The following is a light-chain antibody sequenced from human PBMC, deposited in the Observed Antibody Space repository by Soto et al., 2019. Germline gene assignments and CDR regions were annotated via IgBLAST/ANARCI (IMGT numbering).Light chain of an antibody. CDR1: SSDVGGYNY. CDR2: EVS. Sequence: QSALTQPPSASGSPGQSVTISCTGTSSDVGGYNYVSWYQQHPGKAPKLMISEVSKRPSGVPERFSGSKSGNTASLTVSGLQAEDEADYYCSAFAGNSNLVFGGGTKLTVL. V-gene: IGLV2-8*01. CDR3: SAFAGNSNLV. J-gene: IGLJ2*01.